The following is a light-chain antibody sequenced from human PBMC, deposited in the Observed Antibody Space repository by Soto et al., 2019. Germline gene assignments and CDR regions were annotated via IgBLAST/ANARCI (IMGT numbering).Light chain of an antibody. CDR3: SSYTTTSTLL. J-gene: IGLJ1*01. Sequence: QSALTQPASVSGSPGQSITVSCTGTSSDVGGYSLVSWYHQNPGKAPKLVIYEGSKRPSGVSNRLSGSKSGNTASLTISGLQAEDEGDYYCSSYTTTSTLLFGTGTKLTVL. CDR1: SSDVGGYSL. CDR2: EGS. V-gene: IGLV2-14*02.